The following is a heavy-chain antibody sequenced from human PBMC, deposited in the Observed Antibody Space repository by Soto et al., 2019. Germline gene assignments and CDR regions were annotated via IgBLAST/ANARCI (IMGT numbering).Heavy chain of an antibody. CDR1: GFTFRNYA. Sequence: EVQLLESGGNLVQPGGSLRLSCAASGFTFRNYAMSWVRQALGAGLEWVSGISASGARTYYAESVKGRFTISRDNSKDTLVLQMNSLRAEDTALYYCAKDPNGDYVGAFDIWGRGTMVTVSS. V-gene: IGHV3-23*01. D-gene: IGHD4-17*01. J-gene: IGHJ3*02. CDR2: ISASGART. CDR3: AKDPNGDYVGAFDI.